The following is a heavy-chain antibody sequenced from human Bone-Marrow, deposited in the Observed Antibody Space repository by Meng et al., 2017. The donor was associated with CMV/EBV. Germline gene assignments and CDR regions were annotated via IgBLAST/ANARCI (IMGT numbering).Heavy chain of an antibody. V-gene: IGHV3-74*01. CDR1: GFTFSSYW. D-gene: IGHD5-24*01. J-gene: IGHJ4*02. CDR2: VNSDGSST. CDR3: VRGMGTD. Sequence: LSLTCAASGFTFSSYWMHWVRQGPGKGLVWVSRVNSDGSSTNYADSVKGRFTISRDNAKRTLYLQMNSLRVEDSAVYYCVRGMGTDWGQGTLVTFSS.